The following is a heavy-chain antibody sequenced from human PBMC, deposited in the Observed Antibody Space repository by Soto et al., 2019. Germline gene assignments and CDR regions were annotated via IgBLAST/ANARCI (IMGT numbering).Heavy chain of an antibody. Sequence: QVQLVESGGGVVQPGRSLRLSCAASGFTFSSYGMHWVRQAPGKGLEWVAVIWYDGSNKYYADSVKGRFTISRDNSKNTLYLQMNSLRAEGTAVYYCAREGGGYDDGGDFDYWGQGTLVTVSS. CDR2: IWYDGSNK. V-gene: IGHV3-33*01. D-gene: IGHD5-12*01. J-gene: IGHJ4*02. CDR3: AREGGGYDDGGDFDY. CDR1: GFTFSSYG.